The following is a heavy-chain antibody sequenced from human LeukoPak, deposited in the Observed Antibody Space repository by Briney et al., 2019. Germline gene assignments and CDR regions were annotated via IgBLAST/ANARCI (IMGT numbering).Heavy chain of an antibody. CDR1: GFTFSSYS. CDR3: ARERSSAFDI. Sequence: GGSLRLSCAASGFTFSSYSMNWVRQAPGKGLEWVSSISSSSSYIYYADSVKGRFTISRDNAKNSLYLQMNSLRVDDTAVYYCARERSSAFDIWGQGTMVTVSS. CDR2: ISSSSSYI. V-gene: IGHV3-21*01. D-gene: IGHD5/OR15-5a*01. J-gene: IGHJ3*02.